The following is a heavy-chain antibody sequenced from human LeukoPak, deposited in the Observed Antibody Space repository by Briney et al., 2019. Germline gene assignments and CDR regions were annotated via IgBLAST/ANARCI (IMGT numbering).Heavy chain of an antibody. D-gene: IGHD5-12*01. Sequence: GGSLRLSCAASGFTFSSYAMHWVRQAPGKGLEWVAVISFDGSNKYYADSVKGRFTISRDNSKNTLYLQMNSLRAEDTAVYYSARGSRTIVTTKFARGNYMDVWGKGTTVTVSS. V-gene: IGHV3-30*04. CDR1: GFTFSSYA. J-gene: IGHJ6*03. CDR2: ISFDGSNK. CDR3: ARGSRTIVTTKFARGNYMDV.